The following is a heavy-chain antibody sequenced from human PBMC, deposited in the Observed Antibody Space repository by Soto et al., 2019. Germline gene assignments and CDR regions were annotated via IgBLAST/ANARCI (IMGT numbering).Heavy chain of an antibody. CDR1: GDSISSGGYY. D-gene: IGHD3-3*01. V-gene: IGHV4-31*03. CDR3: ARDMSRYDSWSGYVSTTNWFDP. CDR2: IFYSGSA. J-gene: IGHJ5*02. Sequence: SETLSLTCIVSGDSISSGGYYWSWIRQHPVKGLEWIGYIFYSGSAFYNPSLKGRVTISVETSKNRFSLRLNSVTAADTAVYYCARDMSRYDSWSGYVSTTNWFDPWGQGALVTSPQ.